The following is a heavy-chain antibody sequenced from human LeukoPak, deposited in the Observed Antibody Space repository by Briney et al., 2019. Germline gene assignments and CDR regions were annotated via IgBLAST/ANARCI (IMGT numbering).Heavy chain of an antibody. J-gene: IGHJ6*02. Sequence: SETLSLTCTVSGGSISSYYWSWIRQPAGKGLEWIGRIYTSGSTNYNPSLKSRVTMSVDTSKNQFSLKLSSVTAADTAVYYCARDGPYYYDSSGYYPVYGMDVWGQGTTVTVSS. CDR3: ARDGPYYYDSSGYYPVYGMDV. V-gene: IGHV4-4*07. CDR1: GGSISSYY. CDR2: IYTSGST. D-gene: IGHD3-22*01.